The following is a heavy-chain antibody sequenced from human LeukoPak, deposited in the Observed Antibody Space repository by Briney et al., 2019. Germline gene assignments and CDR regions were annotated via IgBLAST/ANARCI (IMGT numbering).Heavy chain of an antibody. CDR1: GGSFSSGDYY. Sequence: PSETLSLTCAVYGGSFSSGDYYWSWIRQPPGKGLEWIGYIYYSGSTYYNPSLKSRVTISVDTSKNQFSLKLSSVTAADTAVYYCARDRRYYYDSSGYYFRGCWFDPWGQGTLVTVSS. CDR2: IYYSGST. J-gene: IGHJ5*02. V-gene: IGHV4-30-4*08. D-gene: IGHD3-22*01. CDR3: ARDRRYYYDSSGYYFRGCWFDP.